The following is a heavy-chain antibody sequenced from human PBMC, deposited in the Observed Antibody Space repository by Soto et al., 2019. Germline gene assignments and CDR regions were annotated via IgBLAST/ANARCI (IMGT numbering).Heavy chain of an antibody. CDR1: GGSVTTGSYN. J-gene: IGHJ6*02. CDR3: ARDGHGMDV. V-gene: IGHV4-61*01. CDR2: IFFTGIT. Sequence: QVQLQESGPGLVRPSETLSLTCTVSGGSVTTGSYNWSWIRRPPGKGLEWIGNIFFTGITHYNPSLNNRVPMSVDTSKNQFSLTVTSVTAADTAVYYCARDGHGMDVWGQGTTVTVAS.